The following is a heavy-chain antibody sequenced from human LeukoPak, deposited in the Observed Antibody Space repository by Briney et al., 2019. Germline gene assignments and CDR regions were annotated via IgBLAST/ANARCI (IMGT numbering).Heavy chain of an antibody. CDR2: IKQDGSET. D-gene: IGHD6-13*01. CDR1: GFTFSSYW. CDR3: ARAGGARSSWSY. V-gene: IGHV3-7*01. Sequence: GGSLRLSCAASGFTFSSYWMNWVRQAPGKGLEWVANIKQDGSETYYVDSVKGRFTISRDNPKNSLNLQMNSLRVEDTAVYYCARAGGARSSWSYWGQGTLVTVSS. J-gene: IGHJ4*02.